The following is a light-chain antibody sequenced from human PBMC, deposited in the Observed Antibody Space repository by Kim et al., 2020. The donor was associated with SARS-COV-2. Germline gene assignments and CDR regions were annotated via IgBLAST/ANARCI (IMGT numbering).Light chain of an antibody. V-gene: IGLV2-11*01. CDR1: SSDVGGYNH. Sequence: QSALTQPRPVSGSPGQSVIISCTGTSSDVGGYNHVSWYQQHPDKAPKFMIYDVNQRPSGVSDRFSGSKSGNTASLSISGLRAEDEADYYCCSYAGSNTWVFGGGTQLTVL. J-gene: IGLJ3*02. CDR2: DVN. CDR3: CSYAGSNTWV.